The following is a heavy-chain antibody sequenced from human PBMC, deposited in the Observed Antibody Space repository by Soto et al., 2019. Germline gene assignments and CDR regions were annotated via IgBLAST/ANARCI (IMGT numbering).Heavy chain of an antibody. V-gene: IGHV5-51*01. Sequence: GESLKISCKASGYSFTSYWIGWVRQMPGKGLEYMGIIWPGDSDTRYSPSFQGQVTMSVDKSINTAYLQWRSLKASDTAMYYCASLDCAGGSGLPFDHWGQGSLVTVSS. CDR3: ASLDCAGGSGLPFDH. CDR2: IWPGDSDT. CDR1: GYSFTSYW. D-gene: IGHD6-19*01. J-gene: IGHJ4*02.